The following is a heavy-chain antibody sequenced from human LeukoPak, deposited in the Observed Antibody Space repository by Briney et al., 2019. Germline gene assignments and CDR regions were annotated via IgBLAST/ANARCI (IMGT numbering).Heavy chain of an antibody. Sequence: SGPRSPTGRVPDGPSDTITDYWGWVRQPPGQGLGWVGGVNYAGTTNYTPPFKSRLTISIDTTKNQFCLSLSSVTATEPAMYYCSREDAVSSDDAFVLWGQGTMVTVSS. V-gene: IGHV4-39*07. J-gene: IGHJ3*01. CDR1: DGPSDTITDY. D-gene: IGHD6-19*01. CDR2: VNYAGTT. CDR3: SREDAVSSDDAFVL.